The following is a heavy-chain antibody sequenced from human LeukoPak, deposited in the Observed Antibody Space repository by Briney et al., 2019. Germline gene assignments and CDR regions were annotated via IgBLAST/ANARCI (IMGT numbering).Heavy chain of an antibody. J-gene: IGHJ4*02. V-gene: IGHV3-74*01. CDR1: GFTFTTYW. D-gene: IGHD3-22*01. CDR3: ARSPPRSSGYYESDY. CDR2: INSDGSIT. Sequence: PGGSLRLSCAASGFTFTTYWMHWVRQAPGKGLVWVSHINSDGSITSYADSVKGRFTISRDNAKNTLYLQMNSLRAEDTAVYYCARSPPRSSGYYESDYWGQGTLVTVSS.